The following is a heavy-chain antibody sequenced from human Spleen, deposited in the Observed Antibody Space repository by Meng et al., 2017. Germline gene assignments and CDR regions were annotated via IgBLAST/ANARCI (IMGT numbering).Heavy chain of an antibody. Sequence: QGQRQEHGPGLGKPSGTLSLTCAVSGGSISSTNWWTWVRQPPGKGLEWIGEIYDSGITNYSPSLKSRITISVDRSKNQFSLRLNSVTAADTAVYYCVSGGNSYGFWFDPWGQGILVTVSS. CDR2: IYDSGIT. CDR3: VSGGNSYGFWFDP. CDR1: GGSISSTNW. J-gene: IGHJ5*02. D-gene: IGHD5-18*01. V-gene: IGHV4-4*02.